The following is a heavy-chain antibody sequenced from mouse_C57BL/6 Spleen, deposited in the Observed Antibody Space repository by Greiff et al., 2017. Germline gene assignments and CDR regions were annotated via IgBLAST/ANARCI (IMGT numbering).Heavy chain of an antibody. Sequence: EVKLMESGGGLVQPGGSMKLSCVASGFTFSNYWMNWVRQSPEKGLEWVAQIRLKSDNYATHYAESVKGRFTISRDDSKSSVYLQMNNLRAEDTGIYYCTARYGNSYYAMDYWGQGTSVTVSS. CDR3: TARYGNSYYAMDY. J-gene: IGHJ4*01. CDR2: IRLKSDNYAT. D-gene: IGHD2-1*01. V-gene: IGHV6-3*01. CDR1: GFTFSNYW.